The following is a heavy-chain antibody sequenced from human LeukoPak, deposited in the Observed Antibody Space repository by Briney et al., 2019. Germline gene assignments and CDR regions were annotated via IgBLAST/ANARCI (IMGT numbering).Heavy chain of an antibody. CDR3: AGTYYDFWSGYYTLDY. Sequence: ASVEVSCKASGYTFTGYYMHWVRQAPGQGLEWMGWINPNSGGTNYAQKFQGRVTMTRDTSISTAYMELSRLRSDDTAVYYCAGTYYDFWSGYYTLDYWGQGTLVTVSS. V-gene: IGHV1-2*02. D-gene: IGHD3-3*01. CDR1: GYTFTGYY. CDR2: INPNSGGT. J-gene: IGHJ4*02.